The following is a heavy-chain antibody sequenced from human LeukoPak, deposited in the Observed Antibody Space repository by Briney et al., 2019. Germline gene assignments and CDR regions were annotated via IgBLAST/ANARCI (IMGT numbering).Heavy chain of an antibody. CDR2: IKQDGSEK. Sequence: GGSLRLSCAASGFTSSSYGMSWVRQAPGKGLEWVANIKQDGSEKYYVDSVKGRFTISRDNAKNSLYLQMNSLRAEDTAVYYCARELRGLHWFDPWGQGTLVTVSS. CDR1: GFTSSSYG. D-gene: IGHD3-22*01. J-gene: IGHJ5*02. CDR3: ARELRGLHWFDP. V-gene: IGHV3-7*01.